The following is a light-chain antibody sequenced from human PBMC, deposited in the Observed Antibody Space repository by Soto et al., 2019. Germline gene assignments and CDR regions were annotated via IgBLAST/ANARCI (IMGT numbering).Light chain of an antibody. CDR2: ATS. V-gene: IGKV3-20*01. J-gene: IGKJ1*01. Sequence: EIVLTQSPGTLSLSPGERATLPCRASQSVSISYLAWYQQKPGQAPRLLIYATSSRATGIPDRFAGSGSGTDFTLTISRLEPEDFAVYYCQQYFSSRTFGQGTKVDIK. CDR1: QSVSISY. CDR3: QQYFSSRT.